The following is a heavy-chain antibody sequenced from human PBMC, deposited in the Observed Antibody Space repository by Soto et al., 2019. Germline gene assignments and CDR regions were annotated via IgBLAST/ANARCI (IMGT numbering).Heavy chain of an antibody. D-gene: IGHD4-4*01. CDR1: GVDFRGSY. V-gene: IGHV3-11*01. Sequence: GGSMRLSCVASGVDFRGSYMNWIRQAPGKGLEWISYISDTGRTIHYADSVKRRFVISRDNSKDSWYLQMYDLGVDDTAVYYCAGFKEGNILGLRWLDPWGQGTRVTVSS. CDR2: ISDTGRTI. J-gene: IGHJ5*02. CDR3: AGFKEGNILGLRWLDP.